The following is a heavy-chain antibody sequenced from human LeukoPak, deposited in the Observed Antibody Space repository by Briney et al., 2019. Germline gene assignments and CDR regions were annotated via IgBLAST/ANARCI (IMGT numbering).Heavy chain of an antibody. CDR3: ARGHANTGYNYFDY. CDR1: GYTFTDYY. Sequence: GASVKVSCKASGYTFTDYYIHWVRQAPGQGLERMGWINPNSGGTNYAQKFQGRVTKTGDTSIATTHMDLSSLISDDTAVYYCARGHANTGYNYFDYWGQGTLVTVSS. J-gene: IGHJ4*02. D-gene: IGHD3-9*01. V-gene: IGHV1-2*02. CDR2: INPNSGGT.